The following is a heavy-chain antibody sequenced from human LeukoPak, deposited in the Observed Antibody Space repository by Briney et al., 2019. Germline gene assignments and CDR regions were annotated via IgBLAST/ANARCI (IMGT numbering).Heavy chain of an antibody. CDR3: ARGVKTTVTNENWFDP. Sequence: SETLSLTCAVYGGSFSGYYWSWIRQPPGKGLEWIGEINHSGSTNYNPSLKSRVTISVDTSKNQFSLKLSSMTAADTAVYYCARGVKTTVTNENWFDPWGQGTLVTVSS. CDR1: GGSFSGYY. J-gene: IGHJ5*02. CDR2: INHSGST. D-gene: IGHD4-17*01. V-gene: IGHV4-34*01.